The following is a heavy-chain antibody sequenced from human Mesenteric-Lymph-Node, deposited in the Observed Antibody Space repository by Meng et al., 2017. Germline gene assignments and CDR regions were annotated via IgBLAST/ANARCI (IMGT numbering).Heavy chain of an antibody. CDR2: TNPNSGGT. J-gene: IGHJ5*02. CDR1: GYTFTDYY. D-gene: IGHD6-13*01. V-gene: IGHV1-2*02. Sequence: ASAMVFCKPSGYTFTDYYMHWVRQAPGQGLEWMGWTNPNSGGTNYAQKFQGRVTMTRDTSISTAYMELSSLRADDTAVYYCARRNELFSIGEVGTENHWFDPWGQGTLVTVSS. CDR3: ARRNELFSIGEVGTENHWFDP.